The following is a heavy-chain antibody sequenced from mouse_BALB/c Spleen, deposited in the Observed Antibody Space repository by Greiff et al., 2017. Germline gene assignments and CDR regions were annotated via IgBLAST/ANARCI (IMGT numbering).Heavy chain of an antibody. J-gene: IGHJ4*01. CDR1: GFTFSSYG. D-gene: IGHD2-1*01. V-gene: IGHV5-6*01. Sequence: EVKLMESGGDLVKPGGSLKLSCAASGFTFSSYGMSWVRQTPDKRLEWVATISSGGSYTYYPDSVKGRFTISRDNAKNTLYLQMSSLKSEDTAMYYCAREGDYGTSMDYWGQGTSVTVSS. CDR3: AREGDYGTSMDY. CDR2: ISSGGSYT.